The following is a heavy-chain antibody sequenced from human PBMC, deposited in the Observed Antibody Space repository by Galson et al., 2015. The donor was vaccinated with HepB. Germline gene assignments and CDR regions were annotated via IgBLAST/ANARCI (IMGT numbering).Heavy chain of an antibody. J-gene: IGHJ4*02. CDR2: ISSSSSTI. CDR3: ARDESNLGVYAGGWHPPFDY. CDR1: GFTFSSYS. Sequence: SLRLSCAASGFTFSSYSMNWVRQAPGKGLEWVSYISSSSSTIYYADSVKGRFTISRDNAKNSLYLQMNSLRAEDTAVYYCARDESNLGVYAGGWHPPFDYWGQGTLVTVSS. D-gene: IGHD6-19*01. V-gene: IGHV3-48*01.